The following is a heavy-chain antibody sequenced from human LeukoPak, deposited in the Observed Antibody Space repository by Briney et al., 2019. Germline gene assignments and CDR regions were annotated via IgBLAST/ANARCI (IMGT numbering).Heavy chain of an antibody. D-gene: IGHD5-18*01. V-gene: IGHV4-61*02. Sequence: PSETLSLTCTVSTGSISTDSYYWNWIRQPAGKGLEWIGRIYATGSTNYNPSLKSRVTMSVDTSKNQFSLKLSSVIAADTAVYYCARTTEGGYTYDYFYYYYMDVWGKGTTVTISS. CDR3: ARTTEGGYTYDYFYYYYMDV. CDR2: IYATGST. J-gene: IGHJ6*03. CDR1: TGSISTDSYY.